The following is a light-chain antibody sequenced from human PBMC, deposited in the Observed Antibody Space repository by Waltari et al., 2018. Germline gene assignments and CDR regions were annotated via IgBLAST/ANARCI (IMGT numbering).Light chain of an antibody. J-gene: IGLJ2*01. CDR2: AVS. Sequence: QSALTQPASVSGSPGQSITISCTGTSSDVGGYNRVSWYQQHPGKALKLMIYAVSNRPSGVSDRFSGSKSGDTASLTISGLQPEDEAEYFCSSYAGSSKGVFGGGTKVTVL. V-gene: IGLV2-23*02. CDR1: SSDVGGYNR. CDR3: SSYAGSSKGV.